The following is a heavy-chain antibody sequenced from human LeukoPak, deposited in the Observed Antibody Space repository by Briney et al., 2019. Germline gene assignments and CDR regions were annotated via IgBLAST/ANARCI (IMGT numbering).Heavy chain of an antibody. V-gene: IGHV3-74*01. J-gene: IGHJ5*02. CDR2: IDGDGRIA. CDR1: GFTFSSHW. CDR3: ARDSPRTGP. Sequence: PGGSLRLSCAASGFTFSSHWMHWVRQVPGQGLVWVSHIDGDGRIAHYGDSVKGRFTISRDNAKNTVYLQMDSLRAEDTAVYHCARDSPRTGPWGQGILVIVSS. D-gene: IGHD1-1*01.